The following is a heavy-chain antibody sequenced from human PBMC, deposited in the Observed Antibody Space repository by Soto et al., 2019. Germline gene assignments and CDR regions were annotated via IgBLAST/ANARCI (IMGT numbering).Heavy chain of an antibody. J-gene: IGHJ6*02. CDR1: GGSFSGYY. V-gene: IGHV4-34*01. CDR2: INHSGST. Sequence: PSETLSLTCAVYGGSFSGYYWSWIRQPPGKGLEWIGEINHSGSTNYNPSLKSRVTISVDTSKNQFSLKLSSVTAADTAVYYCARGSRGGNSGGYYYGMDVWGQGTTVTVSS. CDR3: ARGSRGGNSGGYYYGMDV. D-gene: IGHD2-15*01.